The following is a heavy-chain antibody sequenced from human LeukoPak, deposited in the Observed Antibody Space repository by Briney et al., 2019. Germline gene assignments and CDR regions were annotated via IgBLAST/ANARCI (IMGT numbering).Heavy chain of an antibody. D-gene: IGHD2-21*02. CDR2: IYYSGST. CDR1: GGSVSSGSYY. J-gene: IGHJ4*02. CDR3: SREVAYCGDDCYSAEFDY. Sequence: PSETLSLTCTVSGGSVSSGSYYWSWIRQPPGKGLEWIGYIYYSGSTNYNPSLKSRVTISVDTSKNQFSLHLNSVTPEDTAVYYCSREVAYCGDDCYSAEFDYWGQGILVTVSS. V-gene: IGHV4-61*01.